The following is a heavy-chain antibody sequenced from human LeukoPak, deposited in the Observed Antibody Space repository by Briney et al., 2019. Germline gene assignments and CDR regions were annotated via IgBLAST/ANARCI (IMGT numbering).Heavy chain of an antibody. CDR2: IYYSGST. CDR3: AGTQTRGYYYYMDV. Sequence: PSETLSLTCTVSGGSISSSSYYWSWIRQPPGKGLEWIGYIYYSGSTNYNPSLKSRVTISVDTSKNQFSLKLSSVTAADTAVYYCAGTQTRGYYYYMDVWGKGTTVTVSS. J-gene: IGHJ6*03. V-gene: IGHV4-61*01. CDR1: GGSISSSSYY. D-gene: IGHD2-2*01.